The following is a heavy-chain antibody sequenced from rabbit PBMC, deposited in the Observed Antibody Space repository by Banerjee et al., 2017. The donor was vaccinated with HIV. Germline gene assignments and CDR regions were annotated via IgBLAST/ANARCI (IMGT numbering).Heavy chain of an antibody. CDR2: IGTASGST. J-gene: IGHJ4*01. Sequence: QEQLEESGGDLVKPGASLTLTCKASGFDFSSYYYMCWVRQAPGKGLEWIGCIGTASGSTYYASWAKGRFTISKTSSTTVTLQMTSLTAADTATYFCARETGYAGYDDANLWGQGTLVTVS. D-gene: IGHD7-1*01. CDR1: GFDFSSYYY. CDR3: ARETGYAGYDDANL. V-gene: IGHV1S45*01.